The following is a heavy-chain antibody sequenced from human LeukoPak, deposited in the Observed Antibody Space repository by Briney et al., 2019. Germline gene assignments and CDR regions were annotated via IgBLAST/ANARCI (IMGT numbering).Heavy chain of an antibody. V-gene: IGHV1-46*01. CDR3: ARGRHYYDSSDYYYEGDAFDL. D-gene: IGHD3-22*01. CDR2: INPSGGST. Sequence: ASVKVSCKASGYTFSDYYMHWVRQAPGQGLEWMGIINPSGGSTSYAQKFQGRVTMTRDMSTSTVCMELSSLRSEDTAVYYCARGRHYYDSSDYYYEGDAFDLWGQGTMVTVSS. CDR1: GYTFSDYY. J-gene: IGHJ3*01.